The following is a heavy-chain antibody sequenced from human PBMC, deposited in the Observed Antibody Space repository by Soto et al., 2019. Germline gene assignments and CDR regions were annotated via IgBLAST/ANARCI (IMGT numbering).Heavy chain of an antibody. CDR3: TTLIRYDSSGYYDPRVDY. J-gene: IGHJ4*02. CDR1: GFTFSNAW. D-gene: IGHD3-22*01. CDR2: IKSKTDGGTT. V-gene: IGHV3-15*07. Sequence: EVQLVESGGGLVKPGGSLRLSCAASGFTFSNAWMNWVRQAPGKGLEWVGRIKSKTDGGTTDYAAPVKGRFTISRDDSKNTLYLEMNSLKTEDTAIYYCTTLIRYDSSGYYDPRVDYWGQGTLVTVSS.